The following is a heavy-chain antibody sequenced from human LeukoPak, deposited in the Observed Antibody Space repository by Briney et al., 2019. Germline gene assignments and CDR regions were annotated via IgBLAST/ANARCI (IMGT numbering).Heavy chain of an antibody. CDR2: IYPGDSDT. V-gene: IGHV5-51*01. CDR3: ARLAVAGLDY. J-gene: IGHJ4*02. Sequence: GESLKISCKGSGYTFTTYWIGWVRQMPGKGLEWMGIIYPGDSDTIYRPSFQGQVTISADKSISTAYLQWNSLRASDTAMYYCARLAVAGLDYWGQGTLVTVSS. CDR1: GYTFTTYW. D-gene: IGHD6-19*01.